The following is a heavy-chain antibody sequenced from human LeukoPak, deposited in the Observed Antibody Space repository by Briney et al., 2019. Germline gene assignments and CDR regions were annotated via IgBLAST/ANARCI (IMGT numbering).Heavy chain of an antibody. CDR1: GGSFSGYY. CDR3: ARERANYYDSSGYYSPFDY. D-gene: IGHD3-22*01. J-gene: IGHJ4*02. V-gene: IGHV4-34*01. CDR2: INHSGST. Sequence: SKTLSLTCAVYGGSFSGYYWSWIRQPPGKGLEWIGEINHSGSTNYNPSLKSRVTISVDTSKNQFSLKLSSVTAADTAVYYCARERANYYDSSGYYSPFDYWGQGTLVTVSS.